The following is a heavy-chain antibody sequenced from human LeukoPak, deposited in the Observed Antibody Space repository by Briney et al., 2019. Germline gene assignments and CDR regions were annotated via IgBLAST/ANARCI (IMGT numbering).Heavy chain of an antibody. D-gene: IGHD2-8*02. V-gene: IGHV5-51*01. Sequence: GESLKISCKGSGYTFTSYWIGWVRQMPGKGLEWMGITHPDDSDTRYSPSFQGQVTISADKSISTSYLQWSSLKASDTAMYYCATLPHTEFHYWGQGTLVTVSS. CDR1: GYTFTSYW. CDR3: ATLPHTEFHY. CDR2: THPDDSDT. J-gene: IGHJ4*02.